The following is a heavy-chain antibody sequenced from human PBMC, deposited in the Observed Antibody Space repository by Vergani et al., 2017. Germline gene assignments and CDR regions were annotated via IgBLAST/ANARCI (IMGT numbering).Heavy chain of an antibody. CDR3: AKGGGQKNYDFWSGYFGGSFDY. CDR2: ISSSSSTI. Sequence: EVQLVESGGGLVQPGGSLRLSCAASGFTFSGYSMNWVRQAPGKGLEWVSYISSSSSTIYYPDSVKGRFTISRDNSKNTLYLQMNSLRGEDTAVYYCAKGGGQKNYDFWSGYFGGSFDYGGQGTLVTVSS. D-gene: IGHD3-3*01. V-gene: IGHV3-48*01. J-gene: IGHJ4*02. CDR1: GFTFSGYS.